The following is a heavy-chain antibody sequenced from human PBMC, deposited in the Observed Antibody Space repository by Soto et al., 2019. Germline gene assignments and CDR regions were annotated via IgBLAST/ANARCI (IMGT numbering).Heavy chain of an antibody. CDR2: ISSSSSYI. Sequence: PGGSLRLSCAASGFTFSSYSMNWVRQAPGKGLEWVSSISSSSSYIYYADSVKGRFTISRDNAKNSLYLQMNSLRAEDTAVYYCAQALDTADWFDPWGQGTLVTVSS. CDR1: GFTFSSYS. J-gene: IGHJ5*02. D-gene: IGHD5-18*01. CDR3: AQALDTADWFDP. V-gene: IGHV3-21*01.